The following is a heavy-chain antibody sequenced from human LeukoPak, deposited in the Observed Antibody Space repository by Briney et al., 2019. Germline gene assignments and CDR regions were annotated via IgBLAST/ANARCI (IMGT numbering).Heavy chain of an antibody. Sequence: GGSLRLSCAASGFTFSSYGMHWVRQAPGKGLEWVSFIRYDGSNEYYADSVKGRFTISRDNSKNALYLQMNSLRPEDTAVYYCAKDFSVYYYDSRVLDYWSQGTLVTVSS. CDR1: GFTFSSYG. D-gene: IGHD3-22*01. J-gene: IGHJ4*02. CDR3: AKDFSVYYYDSRVLDY. CDR2: IRYDGSNE. V-gene: IGHV3-30*02.